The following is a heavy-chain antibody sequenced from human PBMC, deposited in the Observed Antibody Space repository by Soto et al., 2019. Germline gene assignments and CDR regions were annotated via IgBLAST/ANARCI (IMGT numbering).Heavy chain of an antibody. D-gene: IGHD5-18*01. J-gene: IGHJ4*02. CDR1: GFTFSSYA. CDR2: ISYDGSNK. Sequence: SLRLSCAASGFTFSSYAMHWVRQAPGKGLEWVAVISYDGSNKYYADSVKGRFTISRDNSKNTLYLQMNSLRAEDTAVYYCARVPSYGYPYYFDYWGQGTLVTVSS. CDR3: ARVPSYGYPYYFDY. V-gene: IGHV3-30-3*01.